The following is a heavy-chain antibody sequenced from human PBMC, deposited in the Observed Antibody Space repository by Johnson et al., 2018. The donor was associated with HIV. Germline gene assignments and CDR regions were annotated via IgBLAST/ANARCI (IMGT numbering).Heavy chain of an antibody. Sequence: VQLVESGGGLVQPGGSLRLSCAASGFTFSDHYMDWVRQAPGKGLEWVGRTRNKANSYTTEYAASGKGRFTISRDDSKNSLYLQMNSLKTEDTAVYYCARVGRVYDSSGYAIDAFDIWGQGTMVTVSS. V-gene: IGHV3-72*01. CDR2: TRNKANSYTT. D-gene: IGHD3-22*01. CDR3: ARVGRVYDSSGYAIDAFDI. J-gene: IGHJ3*02. CDR1: GFTFSDHY.